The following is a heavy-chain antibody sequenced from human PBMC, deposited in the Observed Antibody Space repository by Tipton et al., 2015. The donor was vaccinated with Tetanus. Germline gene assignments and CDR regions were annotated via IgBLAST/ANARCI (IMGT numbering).Heavy chain of an antibody. CDR1: GFTFNTYT. CDR3: ARFHSTDY. CDR2: ISGSSTYI. D-gene: IGHD5-18*01. J-gene: IGHJ4*02. Sequence: SGFTFNTYTMNWVRQAPGKGLEWVSSISGSSTYIYSADSVKGRFTISRDNAKNSLFLEMDNLRAEDTAVYYCARFHSTDYWGQGTQVTVSS. V-gene: IGHV3-21*06.